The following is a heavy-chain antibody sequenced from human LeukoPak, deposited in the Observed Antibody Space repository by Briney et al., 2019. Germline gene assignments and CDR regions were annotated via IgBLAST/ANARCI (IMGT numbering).Heavy chain of an antibody. CDR2: ISSSSSYI. CDR1: GFTFSSYS. V-gene: IGHV3-21*01. J-gene: IGHJ4*02. Sequence: GGSLRLSCAASGFTFSSYSMNWVRQAPGKGLELVSSISSSSSYIYYADSVKGRFTISRDNAKNSLYLQMNSLRAEDTAVYYCARVYGGGAPDYWGQGTLVTVSS. CDR3: ARVYGGGAPDY. D-gene: IGHD4-23*01.